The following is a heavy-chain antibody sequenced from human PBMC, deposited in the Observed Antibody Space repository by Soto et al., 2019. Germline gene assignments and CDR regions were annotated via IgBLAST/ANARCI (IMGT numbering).Heavy chain of an antibody. D-gene: IGHD3-10*01. CDR2: VYHSGNT. CDR1: GGSIISDDYY. Sequence: SETLSLTCTVYGGSIISDDYYWSWIRQPPGKGLEWIGYVYHSGNTYYNPSLKSRLTISVDTSKNQFSLKLSSVTAADTAVYYCARDGTFGSGSPIDYWGQGTLVTVS. V-gene: IGHV4-30-4*01. J-gene: IGHJ4*02. CDR3: ARDGTFGSGSPIDY.